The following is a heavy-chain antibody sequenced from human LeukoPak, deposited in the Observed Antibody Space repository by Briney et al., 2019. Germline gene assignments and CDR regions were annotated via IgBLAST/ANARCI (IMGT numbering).Heavy chain of an antibody. J-gene: IGHJ4*02. Sequence: PGGSLRLSCAASGFTFSSYSMNWVRQAPGKGLEWVSSISSSSSTIYYADSVKGRFTISRDNAKNSLYLQMNSLRAEDTAVYYCAPRGDGGRYYFDYWGQGTLVTVSS. CDR2: ISSSSSTI. CDR1: GFTFSSYS. D-gene: IGHD4-23*01. CDR3: APRGDGGRYYFDY. V-gene: IGHV3-48*01.